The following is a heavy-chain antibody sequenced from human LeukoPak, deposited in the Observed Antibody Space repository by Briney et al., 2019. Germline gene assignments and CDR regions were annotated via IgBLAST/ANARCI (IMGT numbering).Heavy chain of an antibody. D-gene: IGHD1-1*01. CDR1: GLTFSTYA. J-gene: IGHJ4*02. CDR3: AKDRNAWRTIFDS. CDR2: ISSSGCTT. Sequence: GGPLRLSCAASGLTFSTYAVNWVRQAPGKGLEWVSAISSSGCTTYYPDSVKGRFSISRDNSKNTLYLRMNSLRAEDTAKYYCAKDRNAWRTIFDSWGQGTLVSVSA. V-gene: IGHV3-23*01.